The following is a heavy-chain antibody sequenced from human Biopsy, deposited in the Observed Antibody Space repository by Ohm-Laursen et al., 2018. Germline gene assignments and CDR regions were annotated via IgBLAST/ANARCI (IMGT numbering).Heavy chain of an antibody. J-gene: IGHJ4*02. CDR1: GGTFSDYA. CDR3: ARNTKWLASGPIDY. D-gene: IGHD3-22*01. CDR2: IIPLFGTT. Sequence: ASVKVSCKTSGGTFSDYAISWLRQAPGQGLEWMGGIIPLFGTTNYAQKFQGRVTITADKSTGTAYMDLSSLRSEYTAVYYCARNTKWLASGPIDYWGQGALVTVSS. V-gene: IGHV1-69*06.